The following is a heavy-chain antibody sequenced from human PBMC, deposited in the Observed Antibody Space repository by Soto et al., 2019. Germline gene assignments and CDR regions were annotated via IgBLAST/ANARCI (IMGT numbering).Heavy chain of an antibody. CDR1: GYSFTSYW. J-gene: IGHJ6*02. CDR2: IDPSDSYT. D-gene: IGHD3-16*01. V-gene: IGHV5-10-1*01. Sequence: SLKISCKGSGYSFTSYWISWVRQMPGKGLEWMGRIDPSDSYTNYSPSFQGHVTISADKSISTAYLQWSSLKASDTAMYYCARHAITIGVLYYGMDVWGQGTTVTVSS. CDR3: ARHAITIGVLYYGMDV.